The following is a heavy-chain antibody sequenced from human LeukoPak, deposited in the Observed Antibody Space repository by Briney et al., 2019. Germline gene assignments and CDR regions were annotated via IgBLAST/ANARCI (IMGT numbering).Heavy chain of an antibody. CDR1: GYTFTGYY. D-gene: IGHD3-22*01. Sequence: ASVKVSCKASGYTFTGYYMHWVRQAPGQGLEWMGRINPNSGGTNYAQKLQGRVTMTTDTSTSTAYMELRSLRSDDTAVYYCARDRGYYDSSGYYSLAYFDCWGQGTLVTVSS. CDR2: INPNSGGT. CDR3: ARDRGYYDSSGYYSLAYFDC. J-gene: IGHJ4*02. V-gene: IGHV1-2*06.